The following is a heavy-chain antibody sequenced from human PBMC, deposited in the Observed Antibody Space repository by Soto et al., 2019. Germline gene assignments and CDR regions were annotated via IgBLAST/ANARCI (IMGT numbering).Heavy chain of an antibody. CDR3: ARLPTVDIVAYYYFDY. D-gene: IGHD5-12*01. Sequence: ASVKVSCKASGYTFTSYGISWVRQAPGQGLEWMGWISAYNGNTNYAQKLQGRVTMTTDTSTSTAYMELRSLRSDDTAVYYCARLPTVDIVAYYYFDYWGQGTLVPVSS. CDR1: GYTFTSYG. CDR2: ISAYNGNT. V-gene: IGHV1-18*01. J-gene: IGHJ4*02.